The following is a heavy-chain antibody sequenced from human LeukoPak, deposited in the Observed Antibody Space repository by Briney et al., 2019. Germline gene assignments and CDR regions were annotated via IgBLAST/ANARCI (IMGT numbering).Heavy chain of an antibody. CDR3: ARYLGYCSGGFCYSFDY. CDR2: IYHTGII. Sequence: SETLSLTCTVSGGSITNYYWNWLRQPPGKGLEWIGYIYHTGIINYNPSLKSRVTMTVDTSKNQFSLKLTSVTAADTAVYYCARYLGYCSGGFCYSFDYWGQGALVTVSS. CDR1: GGSITNYY. V-gene: IGHV4-59*01. J-gene: IGHJ4*02. D-gene: IGHD2-15*01.